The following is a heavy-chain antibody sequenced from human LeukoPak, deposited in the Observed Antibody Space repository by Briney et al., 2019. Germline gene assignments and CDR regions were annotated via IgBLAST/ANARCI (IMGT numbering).Heavy chain of an antibody. V-gene: IGHV4-61*02. CDR3: ARAGGGVVTLDY. CDR1: GGSISSGSYY. Sequence: SETLSLTCTVSGGSISSGSYYWSWIRQPAGKGLEWIGRIYTSGSTNYNPSLKSRVTISVDTSKNQFSLKLSSVTAADTAVYYCARAGGGVVTLDYWGQGTLVTVSS. J-gene: IGHJ4*02. CDR2: IYTSGST. D-gene: IGHD3-3*01.